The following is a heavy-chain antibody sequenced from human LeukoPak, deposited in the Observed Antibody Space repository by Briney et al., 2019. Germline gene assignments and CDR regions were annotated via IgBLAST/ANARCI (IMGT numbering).Heavy chain of an antibody. CDR1: GGTFSSYA. J-gene: IGHJ4*02. CDR2: IIPIFGTA. V-gene: IGHV1-69*13. D-gene: IGHD4-17*01. CDR3: ASSPPGYGVDY. Sequence: ASVKVSCKASGGTFSSYAISWVRQAPGQGLEWMGGIIPIFGTANYAQKFQGRVTITADESTSTAYMELSSLRSEDTAVYYCASSPPGYGVDYWGQGTLVTVSS.